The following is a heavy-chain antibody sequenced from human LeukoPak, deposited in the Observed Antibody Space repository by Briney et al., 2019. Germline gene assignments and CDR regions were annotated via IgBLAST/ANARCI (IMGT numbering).Heavy chain of an antibody. CDR1: GYTFTGYY. V-gene: IGHV1-2*02. Sequence: GASVKVSCKASGYTFTGYYMHWVRQAPGQGLEWMGWINPNSGGTNYAQKFQGRVTMTTDTSTSTAYMELRSLRSDDTAVYYCARIAWRLLLPLDYWGQGTLVTVSS. CDR2: INPNSGGT. D-gene: IGHD3-22*01. J-gene: IGHJ4*02. CDR3: ARIAWRLLLPLDY.